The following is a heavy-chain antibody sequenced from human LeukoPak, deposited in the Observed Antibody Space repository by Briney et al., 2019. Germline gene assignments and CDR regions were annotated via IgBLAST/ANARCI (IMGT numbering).Heavy chain of an antibody. Sequence: SETLSLTCAGYGGSFSGYYWSWIRQPPGKGLEWIGEINHSGSTNYNPSLKSRVTISVDTSKNQFSLKLSSVTAADTAVYYCARGTMPQAFDIWGQGTMVTVSS. CDR3: ARGTMPQAFDI. CDR2: INHSGST. CDR1: GGSFSGYY. D-gene: IGHD2-2*01. V-gene: IGHV4-34*01. J-gene: IGHJ3*02.